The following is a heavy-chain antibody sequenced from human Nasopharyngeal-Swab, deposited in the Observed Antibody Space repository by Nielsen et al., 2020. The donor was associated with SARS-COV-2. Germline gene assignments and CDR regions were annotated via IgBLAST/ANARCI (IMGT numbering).Heavy chain of an antibody. D-gene: IGHD3-9*01. V-gene: IGHV4-34*01. CDR2: INHSGST. CDR3: ARRAVLRYPWPTKMGNAFDI. J-gene: IGHJ3*02. Sequence: GSLRLSCAVYGGSFSGYYWSWISQPEGEGREWVGEINHSGSTNYNPSLKRRATISVDTSKNQFSLKLSSVTAADTAVYYCARRAVLRYPWPTKMGNAFDIWGQGTMVTVSS. CDR1: GGSFSGYY.